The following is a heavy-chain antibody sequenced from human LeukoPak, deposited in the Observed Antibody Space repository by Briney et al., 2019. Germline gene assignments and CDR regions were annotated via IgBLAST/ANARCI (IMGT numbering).Heavy chain of an antibody. CDR1: GFTFSDFG. CDR3: ARTTYYYDSSGYSGY. V-gene: IGHV3-48*02. J-gene: IGHJ4*02. Sequence: PGGSLRLSCAASGFTFSDFGMNWVRQAPGKGLEWLSYISSSSSTIYYADSVRGRFTISRDNAKNSLYLQMNSLRDEDTAVYYCARTTYYYDSSGYSGYGGQGTLVTVSS. CDR2: ISSSSSTI. D-gene: IGHD3-22*01.